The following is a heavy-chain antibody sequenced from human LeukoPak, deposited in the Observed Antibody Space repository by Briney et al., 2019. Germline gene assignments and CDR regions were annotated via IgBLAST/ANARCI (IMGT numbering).Heavy chain of an antibody. CDR3: ASSAATSSSWPPFDY. Sequence: SETLSLTCAVSGGSISSSNWWSWVRQPPGKGLEWIGEIYHSGSTNYNPSLKSRVTISVDKSKNQFSLKLSFVTAADTAVYYCASSAATSSSWPPFDYWGQGTLVTVSS. J-gene: IGHJ4*02. D-gene: IGHD6-13*01. V-gene: IGHV4-4*02. CDR1: GGSISSSNW. CDR2: IYHSGST.